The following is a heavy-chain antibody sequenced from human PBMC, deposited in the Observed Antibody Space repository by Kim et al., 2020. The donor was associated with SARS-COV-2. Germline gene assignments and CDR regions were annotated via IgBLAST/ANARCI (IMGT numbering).Heavy chain of an antibody. D-gene: IGHD6-25*01. J-gene: IGHJ3*02. Sequence: SVKGRYTSSRGNSKNALYLQMNSLRAEDTAVYYCAKKRHTSGSTDDAFDIWGQGTMVTVSS. V-gene: IGHV3-23*01. CDR3: AKKRHTSGSTDDAFDI.